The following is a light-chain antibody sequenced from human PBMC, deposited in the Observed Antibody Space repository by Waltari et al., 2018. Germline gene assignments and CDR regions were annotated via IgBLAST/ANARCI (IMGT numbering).Light chain of an antibody. CDR1: SGDVGAYDS. CDR3: CSYAGSYTYV. CDR2: YVT. Sequence: QSALTQPRSVSGSPGQSVTVSCSGTSGDVGAYDSVSWYQQYPGKAPKVVIYYVTKRPSGIPDRFSGSKSGNTASLTISGLQADDEADYYCCSYAGSYTYVFGSGTKVTVL. V-gene: IGLV2-11*01. J-gene: IGLJ1*01.